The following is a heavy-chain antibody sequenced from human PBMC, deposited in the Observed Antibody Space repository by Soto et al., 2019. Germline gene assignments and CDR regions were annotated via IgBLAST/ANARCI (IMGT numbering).Heavy chain of an antibody. CDR1: GYMFDNYY. Sequence: ASVKVSCKASGYMFDNYYIHWVRQTPGQGLQWIGVINPSRGLTTYAQKFQGRVTMTRDTSLGTAYLVLNRLESADTAVYYCARSDDLWGPGTLVTVSS. CDR3: ARSDDL. CDR2: INPSRGLT. V-gene: IGHV1-46*02. J-gene: IGHJ4*02.